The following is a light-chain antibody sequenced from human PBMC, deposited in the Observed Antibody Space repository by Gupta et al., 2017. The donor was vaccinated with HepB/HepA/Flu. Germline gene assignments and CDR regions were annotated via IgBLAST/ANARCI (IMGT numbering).Light chain of an antibody. V-gene: IGLV2-14*03. J-gene: IGLJ2*01. CDR2: DVS. Sequence: SALTQPASVPGSPGQSITISCTGTSSDVGGYNYVSCYQQHPGKAPKLMIYDVSNRPSGVSNRFSGSKSGNTASLTISGRQAEDEADYYCSSYTSSSTLVFGGGTKLTVL. CDR3: SSYTSSSTLV. CDR1: SSDVGGYNY.